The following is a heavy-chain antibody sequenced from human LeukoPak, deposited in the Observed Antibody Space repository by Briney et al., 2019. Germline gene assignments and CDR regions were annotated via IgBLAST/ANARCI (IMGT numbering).Heavy chain of an antibody. Sequence: KTSETLSLTCTVSGRSISSYYWSWIRQPPGKGLEWIGYIYYSGSTNYNPSLKSRVTISVDTSKNQFSLKLSSVTAADTAVYYCAREATTGYSDAFDIWGQGTMVTVSS. J-gene: IGHJ3*02. CDR1: GRSISSYY. CDR3: AREATTGYSDAFDI. V-gene: IGHV4-59*12. D-gene: IGHD3-9*01. CDR2: IYYSGST.